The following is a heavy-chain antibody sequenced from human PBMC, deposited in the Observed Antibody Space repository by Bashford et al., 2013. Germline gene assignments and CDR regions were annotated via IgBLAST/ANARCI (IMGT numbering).Heavy chain of an antibody. D-gene: IGHD1-26*01. CDR2: LNPSGGRT. V-gene: IGHV1-46*03. J-gene: IGHJ3*02. CDR3: ARAVGARTSDAFDI. Sequence: WVRQAPGQGLEWMGILNPSGGRTSYAQNFQGRVSMTMDTSTNTVYMELTSLRSEDTAVYFCARAVGARTSDAFDIWGQGTMVTVSS.